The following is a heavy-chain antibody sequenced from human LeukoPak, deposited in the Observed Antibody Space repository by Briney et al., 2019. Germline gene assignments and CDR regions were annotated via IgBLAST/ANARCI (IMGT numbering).Heavy chain of an antibody. CDR3: ARLSWAAGTYYYYYGMDV. D-gene: IGHD6-13*01. CDR1: GGSISSYY. J-gene: IGHJ6*02. Sequence: KPSETLSLTCTVSGGSISSYYWSWIRQPPGKGLEWIGYIYYSGSTNYNPSLKSRVTISVDTSKNQFSLKLSSVTAADTAVYYCARLSWAAGTYYYYYGMDVWGQGTTVTVSS. CDR2: IYYSGST. V-gene: IGHV4-59*01.